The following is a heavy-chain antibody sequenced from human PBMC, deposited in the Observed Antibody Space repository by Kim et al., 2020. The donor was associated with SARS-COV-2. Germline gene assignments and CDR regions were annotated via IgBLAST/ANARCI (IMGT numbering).Heavy chain of an antibody. V-gene: IGHV7-4-1*02. J-gene: IGHJ3*02. Sequence: ASVKVSCKASGYTFTSYAMNWVRQAPGQGLEWMGWINTNTGNPTYAQGFTGRFVFSLDTSVSTAYLQISSLKAEDTAVYYCARAPPRGYYHDDAFDIWGQGTMVTVSS. D-gene: IGHD3-22*01. CDR3: ARAPPRGYYHDDAFDI. CDR2: INTNTGNP. CDR1: GYTFTSYA.